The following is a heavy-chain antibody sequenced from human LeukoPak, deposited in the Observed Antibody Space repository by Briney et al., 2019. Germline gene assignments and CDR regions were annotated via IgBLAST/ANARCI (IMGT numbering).Heavy chain of an antibody. CDR3: ARRSYYDILTGYYHFDY. Sequence: ASVKLSCKASGYTFTSYDINWVRQATGQGLEWMGWMNPNSGNTGYAQKFQGRVTMTRNTSISTAYMELSSLRSEDTAVYYCARRSYYDILTGYYHFDYWGQGTLVTVSS. J-gene: IGHJ4*02. D-gene: IGHD3-9*01. V-gene: IGHV1-8*01. CDR1: GYTFTSYD. CDR2: MNPNSGNT.